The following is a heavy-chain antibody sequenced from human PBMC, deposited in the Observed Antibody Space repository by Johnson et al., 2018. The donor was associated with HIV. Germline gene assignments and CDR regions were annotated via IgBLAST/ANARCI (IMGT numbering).Heavy chain of an antibody. Sequence: VQLVESGGGVVQPGRSLRLSCAASGFTFSSYAMHWVRQAPGKGLEWVAVISYDGSNKYYADSVKGRFTISRDNSKNTLYLQMNSLRAEDTAVYYCTSSPHAFDIWGQGTMVTVSS. CDR2: ISYDGSNK. V-gene: IGHV3-30*14. J-gene: IGHJ3*02. CDR3: TSSPHAFDI. CDR1: GFTFSSYA.